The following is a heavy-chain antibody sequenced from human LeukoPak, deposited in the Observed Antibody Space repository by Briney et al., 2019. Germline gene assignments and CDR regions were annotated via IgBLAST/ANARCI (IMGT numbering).Heavy chain of an antibody. Sequence: GGSLRLSCAASGFTVSSNYMSWVRQAPGKGLEWVSVIYGGGSTYYADSVKGRFTISRDNSKNTLYLQMNSLRAEDTAVYYCARVQTIFGVVIRSDYWGQGTLVTVSS. D-gene: IGHD3-3*01. V-gene: IGHV3-66*01. J-gene: IGHJ4*02. CDR2: IYGGGST. CDR1: GFTVSSNY. CDR3: ARVQTIFGVVIRSDY.